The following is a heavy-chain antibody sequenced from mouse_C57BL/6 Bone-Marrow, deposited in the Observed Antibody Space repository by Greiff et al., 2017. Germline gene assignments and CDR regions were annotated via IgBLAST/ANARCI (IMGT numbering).Heavy chain of an antibody. Sequence: QVQLQQPGTELVKPGSSVKLSCKASGYTFTSYWMHWVKQRPGQGLEWIGNINPSNGGTNYNEKFKSKATLTVAKSSSTAYMQLSSLTSEVSAVYYCASYCYGSTYFDYWGQGTSLTVSS. CDR2: INPSNGGT. V-gene: IGHV1-53*01. CDR3: ASYCYGSTYFDY. CDR1: GYTFTSYW. D-gene: IGHD1-1*01. J-gene: IGHJ2*02.